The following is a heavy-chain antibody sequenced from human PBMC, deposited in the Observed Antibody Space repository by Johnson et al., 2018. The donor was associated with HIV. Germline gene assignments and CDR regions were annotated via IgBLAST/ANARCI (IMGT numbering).Heavy chain of an antibody. J-gene: IGHJ3*02. CDR2: ISYDGSNK. D-gene: IGHD6-19*01. CDR3: AKDEQWLNDAFDI. CDR1: GFTFNYYA. V-gene: IGHV3-30*04. Sequence: QMQLVESGGGVVQPGGSLRLSCAASGFTFNYYAMHWVRQAPGKGLEWVAVISYDGSNKYYADSVKGRFTISRDNSEKTLYLQMNSLRAEDTAVYYCAKDEQWLNDAFDIWGQGTMVTVSS.